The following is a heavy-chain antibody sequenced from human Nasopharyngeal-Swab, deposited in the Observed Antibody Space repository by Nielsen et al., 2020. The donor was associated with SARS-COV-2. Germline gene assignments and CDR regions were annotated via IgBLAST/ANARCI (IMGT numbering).Heavy chain of an antibody. CDR3: ARDGFGESPYYYYYGRDV. CDR1: GFTFSNYS. CDR2: IISSTSYI. Sequence: GGSLRLSCAASGFTFSNYSMNWVRQAPGKGLEWVSSIISSTSYIYYADSVKGRFTISRDNAKNSLYLQMNSLRAEDTAVYYCARDGFGESPYYYYYGRDVWGQGTTVTVSS. D-gene: IGHD3-10*01. V-gene: IGHV3-21*01. J-gene: IGHJ6*02.